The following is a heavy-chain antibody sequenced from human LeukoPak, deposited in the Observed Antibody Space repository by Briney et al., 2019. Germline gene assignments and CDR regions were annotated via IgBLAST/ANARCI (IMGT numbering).Heavy chain of an antibody. J-gene: IGHJ4*02. CDR1: VYTFTSYG. D-gene: IGHD3-22*01. CDR2: ISAYNGNT. Sequence: ASVKVSRKASVYTFTSYGISWVRQAPGQGLEWMGWISAYNGNTNYAQKLQDSVTITTVTSTRKVYLVMRSLGSDDTAVYYCASVSLEHLIVVALSPFDCWGQGTLVTVSS. V-gene: IGHV1-18*01. CDR3: ASVSLEHLIVVALSPFDC.